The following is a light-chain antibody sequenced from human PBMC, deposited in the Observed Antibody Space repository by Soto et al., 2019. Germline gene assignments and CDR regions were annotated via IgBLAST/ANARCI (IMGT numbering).Light chain of an antibody. J-gene: IGKJ5*01. CDR2: DAS. Sequence: EIVFTQSPATLSLSPGERATLSCRASQSVSSNFAWYQQRPAQAPRLLIYDASYRATDIPPRFSGSGSGTDFTLTISSLEPEDFAVYYCQQRRSWPPTITFGQGTRLEIK. CDR1: QSVSSN. CDR3: QQRRSWPPTIT. V-gene: IGKV3-11*01.